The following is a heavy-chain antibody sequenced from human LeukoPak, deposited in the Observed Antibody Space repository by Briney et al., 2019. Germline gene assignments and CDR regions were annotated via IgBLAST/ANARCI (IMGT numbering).Heavy chain of an antibody. CDR1: GFTFSSYA. CDR3: AKDLGATTLTHPGNDAFDI. J-gene: IGHJ3*02. CDR2: ISGSGGST. D-gene: IGHD1-26*01. Sequence: GGSLRLSCAASGFTFSSYAMSWFRQAPGKGLEWVSAISGSGGSTYYAASVKGRFTISRDNSKNTLYLQMNSLRAEDTAVYYCAKDLGATTLTHPGNDAFDIWGQGTMVTVSS. V-gene: IGHV3-23*01.